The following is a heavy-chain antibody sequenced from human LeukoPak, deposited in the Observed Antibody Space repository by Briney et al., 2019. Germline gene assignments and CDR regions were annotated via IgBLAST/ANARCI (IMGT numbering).Heavy chain of an antibody. Sequence: GGSLRLSCAASGFTFSSYWMSWVRQAPGKGLEWVANIKQDGTEKKLSGLCEGPIHPLQRQRQELTLSPIELPESRRHGVYYCARDSRRVGATGGSDLWGQGTLVTVSS. V-gene: IGHV3-7*01. CDR3: ARDSRRVGATGGSDL. CDR1: GFTFSSYW. CDR2: IKQDGTEK. D-gene: IGHD1-26*01. J-gene: IGHJ5*02.